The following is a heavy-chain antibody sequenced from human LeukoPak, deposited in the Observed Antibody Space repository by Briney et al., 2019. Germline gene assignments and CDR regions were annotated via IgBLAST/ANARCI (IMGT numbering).Heavy chain of an antibody. J-gene: IGHJ4*02. V-gene: IGHV4-59*01. CDR3: ARTRDGFNLADY. CDR2: SYYSGST. Sequence: SETLSLTCIVSGGSMTFYYWTWIRQSPGKGLEWIGYSYYSGSTNYNPSLQSRVTISVDTSKNQFSLNLSSVTAADTAVYYCARTRDGFNLADYSGQGTLVSVSS. CDR1: GGSMTFYY. D-gene: IGHD5-24*01.